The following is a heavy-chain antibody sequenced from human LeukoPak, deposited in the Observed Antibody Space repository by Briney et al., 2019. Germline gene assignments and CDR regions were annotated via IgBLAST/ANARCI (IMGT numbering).Heavy chain of an antibody. CDR3: ARIVVVPAASWASYYYYYYMDV. D-gene: IGHD2-2*01. J-gene: IGHJ6*03. V-gene: IGHV4-30-4*08. Sequence: SQTLSLTCTVSGGSISSGDYYWSWIRQPPGQGLEWIGNIYYSGSTYYNPSLKRRVTISVDTSKNQFSLKLSSVTAADTAVYYCARIVVVPAASWASYYYYYYMDVWGKGTTVTVSS. CDR2: IYYSGST. CDR1: GGSISSGDYY.